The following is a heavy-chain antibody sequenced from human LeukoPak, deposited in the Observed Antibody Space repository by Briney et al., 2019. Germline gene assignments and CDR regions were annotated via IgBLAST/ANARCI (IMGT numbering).Heavy chain of an antibody. CDR1: GYTFTSYD. Sequence: ASVKVSCKASGYTFTSYDINWVRQATGQGLEWMGWMNPNSGNTGYAQKFQGRVTMTRNTSISTAYMELGSLRSEDTAVYYCARCQTYYDFWSGYSVCYFDYWGQGTLVTVSS. CDR3: ARCQTYYDFWSGYSVCYFDY. J-gene: IGHJ4*02. D-gene: IGHD3-3*01. CDR2: MNPNSGNT. V-gene: IGHV1-8*01.